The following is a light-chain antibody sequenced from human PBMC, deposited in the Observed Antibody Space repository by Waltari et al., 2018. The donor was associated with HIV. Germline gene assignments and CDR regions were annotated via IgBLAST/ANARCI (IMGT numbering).Light chain of an antibody. V-gene: IGLV1-44*01. Sequence: QSVLTQQPSASATPRQGVTISCSGSSSNIGRNTVTWYQQLPGTAPKLLIYSNNQRPSGVPDRFSGSKSGTSASLAISGLQSEDEADYYCAAWDDSLNGLVFGGGTKLTVL. J-gene: IGLJ3*02. CDR2: SNN. CDR3: AAWDDSLNGLV. CDR1: SSNIGRNT.